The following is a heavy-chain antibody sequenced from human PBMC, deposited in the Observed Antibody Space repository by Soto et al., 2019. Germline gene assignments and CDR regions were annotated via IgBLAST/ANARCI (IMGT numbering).Heavy chain of an antibody. CDR3: ARDLTSTGVDY. D-gene: IGHD4-17*01. Sequence: SETLSLTCTVSGGSISSYYWSWIRQPPGKGLEWIGYIYYSGSTNYNPSLKSRVIISVDTSKNQFSLKLSSVTAADTAVYYCARDLTSTGVDYWGQGTLVTVYS. J-gene: IGHJ4*02. V-gene: IGHV4-59*01. CDR1: GGSISSYY. CDR2: IYYSGST.